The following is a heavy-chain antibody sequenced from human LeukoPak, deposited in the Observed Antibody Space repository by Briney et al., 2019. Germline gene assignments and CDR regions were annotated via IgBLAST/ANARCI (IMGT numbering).Heavy chain of an antibody. D-gene: IGHD3-16*02. V-gene: IGHV3-48*03. Sequence: GGSLRLSCAASGFTFSSYEMNWVRQAPGKGLEWVSYISSSGSTIYYADSVKGRFTISRDDAKNSLYLQMNSLRAEDTAVYYCARVGYVWGSYRYFHYFDYWGQGTLVTVSS. CDR1: GFTFSSYE. J-gene: IGHJ4*02. CDR2: ISSSGSTI. CDR3: ARVGYVWGSYRYFHYFDY.